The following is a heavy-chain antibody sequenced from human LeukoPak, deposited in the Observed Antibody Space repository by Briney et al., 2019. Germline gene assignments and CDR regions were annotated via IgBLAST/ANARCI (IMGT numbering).Heavy chain of an antibody. CDR1: GFTVSSNF. V-gene: IGHV3-53*01. CDR2: TYSDGNP. CDR3: AKERRNLRGARDAFDT. D-gene: IGHD4/OR15-4a*01. J-gene: IGHJ3*02. Sequence: GGSLRLSCAASGFTVSSNFMTWVRQAPGKGREWVSFTYSDGNPYYADSVKGRFTISRDNSKNTLVLQMNSLRAEDTAAYYCAKERRNLRGARDAFDTWGQGTMVTVSA.